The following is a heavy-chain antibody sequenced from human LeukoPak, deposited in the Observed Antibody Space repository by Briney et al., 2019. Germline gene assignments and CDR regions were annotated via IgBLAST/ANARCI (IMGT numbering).Heavy chain of an antibody. Sequence: GGSLRLSCAASGFTFSSYAMSWVRQAPGKGLEWVSAISGSGGSTYYADSVKGRFTISRDNSKTTLYLQMNSLRVEDSAVYYCAKEDRGELNSFDSWGQGTLVTVSS. CDR3: AKEDRGELNSFDS. D-gene: IGHD3-10*01. CDR1: GFTFSSYA. CDR2: ISGSGGST. J-gene: IGHJ4*02. V-gene: IGHV3-23*01.